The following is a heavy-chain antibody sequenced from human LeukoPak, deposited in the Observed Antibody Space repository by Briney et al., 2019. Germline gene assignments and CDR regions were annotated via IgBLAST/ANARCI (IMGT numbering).Heavy chain of an antibody. CDR1: GGSFSGYY. Sequence: SETLSLTCAVYGGSFSGYYWSWIRQPPGKGLEWIGEINRSGSTNYNPSLKSRVTISVDTSKNQFSLKLSSVTAADTAVYYCARVSDTPMYYFDYWGQGTLVTVSS. V-gene: IGHV4-34*01. J-gene: IGHJ4*02. D-gene: IGHD5-18*01. CDR2: INRSGST. CDR3: ARVSDTPMYYFDY.